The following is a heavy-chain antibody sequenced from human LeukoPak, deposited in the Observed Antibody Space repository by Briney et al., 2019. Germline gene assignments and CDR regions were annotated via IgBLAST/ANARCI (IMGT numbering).Heavy chain of an antibody. CDR2: INHSGST. D-gene: IGHD3-10*01. Sequence: SETLSLTCAVYGGSFSGYYWSWIRQPPGKGLEWIGEINHSGSTNYNPSLKSRVTISVDTSKNQFSLKLSSVTAADTAVYYCAGYYGSGSYYGWFDPCGQGTLVTVSS. V-gene: IGHV4-34*01. CDR3: AGYYGSGSYYGWFDP. J-gene: IGHJ5*02. CDR1: GGSFSGYY.